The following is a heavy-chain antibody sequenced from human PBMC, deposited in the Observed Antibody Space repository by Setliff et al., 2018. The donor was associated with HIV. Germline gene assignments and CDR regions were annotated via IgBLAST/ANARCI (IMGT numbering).Heavy chain of an antibody. CDR2: IYYTGST. D-gene: IGHD4-17*01. V-gene: IGHV4-61*01. J-gene: IGHJ4*02. CDR1: GDSISSNNYY. CDR3: ARDPPGYGDSNDY. Sequence: PSETLSLTCTVSGDSISSNNYYWSWIRQPPGKGLEWIGYIYYTGSTNYNPSLKSRLTISVDTSKNQFSLKLRSVTAADTAVYYCARDPPGYGDSNDYWGQGTLVTVSS.